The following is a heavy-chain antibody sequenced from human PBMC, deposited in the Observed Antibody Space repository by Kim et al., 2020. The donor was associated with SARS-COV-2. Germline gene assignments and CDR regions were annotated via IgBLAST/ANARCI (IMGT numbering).Heavy chain of an antibody. D-gene: IGHD1-26*01. V-gene: IGHV1-18*01. J-gene: IGHJ4*02. Sequence: GNTNYAQKLQGRVTMTTDTSTSTAYMELRSLRSDDTAVYYCARDRSWELWGQGTLVTVSS. CDR3: ARDRSWEL. CDR2: GNT.